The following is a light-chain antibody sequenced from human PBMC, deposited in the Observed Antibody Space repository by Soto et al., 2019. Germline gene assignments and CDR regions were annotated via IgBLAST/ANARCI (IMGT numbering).Light chain of an antibody. J-gene: IGKJ4*01. CDR2: AAS. Sequence: DIQLTQSPSSVSASVGDRVTITCRASQGISGYLAWYQQKPGKVPKLLIYAASSLQSGVPLRFSGSGSGTDFALTISSLQAEDSATYYCQQTNSSPLTFGGGTKV. CDR3: QQTNSSPLT. CDR1: QGISGY. V-gene: IGKV1-12*01.